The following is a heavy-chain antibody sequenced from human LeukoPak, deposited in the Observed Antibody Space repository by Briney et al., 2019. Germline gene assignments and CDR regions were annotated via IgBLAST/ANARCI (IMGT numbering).Heavy chain of an antibody. CDR1: GITLSNYG. CDR3: AKRGVVIRVILVGFHKEAYYFDS. V-gene: IGHV3-23*01. CDR2: ISDSGGRT. D-gene: IGHD3-22*01. J-gene: IGHJ4*02. Sequence: PGGSLRLSCAVSGITLSNYGMSWVRQAPGKGLEWVAGISDSGGRTNYADSVKDRFTISRDNPKNTLILQMNSLRPEDTAVYFCAKRGVVIRVILVGFHKEAYYFDSWGQGALVTVSS.